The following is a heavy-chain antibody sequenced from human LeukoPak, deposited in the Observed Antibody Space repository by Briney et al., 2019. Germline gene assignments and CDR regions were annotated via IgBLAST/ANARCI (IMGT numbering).Heavy chain of an antibody. J-gene: IGHJ3*02. CDR1: GLTFSSYA. V-gene: IGHV3-23*01. CDR2: ISSSGGST. D-gene: IGHD6-19*01. CDR3: AKVRVAGHDAFDI. Sequence: PGGSLRLSCAASGLTFSSYAMSWARQAPGKGLEWVSAISSSGGSTYYADSVKGRFTISRDNSKNTLYLQMNSLRAEDTAVYYCAKVRVAGHDAFDIWGQGTMVTVSS.